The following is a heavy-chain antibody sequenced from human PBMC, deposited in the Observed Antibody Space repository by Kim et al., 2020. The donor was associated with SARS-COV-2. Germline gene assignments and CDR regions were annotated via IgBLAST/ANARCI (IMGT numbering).Heavy chain of an antibody. V-gene: IGHV1-2*02. CDR3: ARGIQLWLRDPEVGSGG. D-gene: IGHD5-18*01. J-gene: IGHJ4*02. CDR1: GYTFTGYY. CDR2: INPNSGGT. Sequence: ASVKVSCKASGYTFTGYYMHWVRQAPGQGLEWMGWINPNSGGTNYAQKFQGRVTMTRDTSISTAYMELSRLRSDDTAVYYCARGIQLWLRDPEVGSGGWGQGTLVTVSS.